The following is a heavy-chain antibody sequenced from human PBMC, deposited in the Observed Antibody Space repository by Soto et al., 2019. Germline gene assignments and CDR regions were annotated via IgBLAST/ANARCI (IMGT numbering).Heavy chain of an antibody. J-gene: IGHJ5*02. CDR3: ARGGGIAARRGWFDP. CDR1: GGTFSSYT. CDR2: IIPILGIA. Sequence: QVQLVQSGAEVKKPGSSVKVSCKASGGTFSSYTISWVRQAPGQGLEWMGRIIPILGIANYAQKFQGRVTITADKSTSTAYMELSSLRSEDTAVYYCARGGGIAARRGWFDPWGQGTLVTVSS. V-gene: IGHV1-69*02. D-gene: IGHD6-25*01.